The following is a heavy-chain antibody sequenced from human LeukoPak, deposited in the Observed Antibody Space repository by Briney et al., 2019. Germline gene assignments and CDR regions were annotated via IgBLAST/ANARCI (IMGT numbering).Heavy chain of an antibody. CDR1: GYTFTGYY. Sequence: ASVKVSCKASGYTFTGYYMHWVRQAPGQGLEWMGWINPNSGGTNYAQKFQGRVTMTRDTSISTAYMELSRLRSDDTAVYYCARTYYYDSSGYQNYYYYGMDVWGQGTTATVSS. J-gene: IGHJ6*02. CDR3: ARTYYYDSSGYQNYYYYGMDV. V-gene: IGHV1-2*02. D-gene: IGHD3-22*01. CDR2: INPNSGGT.